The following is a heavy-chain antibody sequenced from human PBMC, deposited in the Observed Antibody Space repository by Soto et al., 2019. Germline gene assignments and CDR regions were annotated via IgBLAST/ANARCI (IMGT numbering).Heavy chain of an antibody. CDR2: IKSKTDGGTI. CDR3: VNSGYYQGVDV. V-gene: IGHV3-15*07. D-gene: IGHD1-20*01. J-gene: IGHJ6*02. Sequence: EVQLVESGGGLGKPGGSLRLSCEASGLTFTNAWMTWVRQAPGKGLEWVGRIKSKTDGGTIDYAAPVKGRFSISRDDSKNTLYLQMNSMKTEVTAVYYCVNSGYYQGVDVWGQGTTVIVSS. CDR1: GLTFTNAW.